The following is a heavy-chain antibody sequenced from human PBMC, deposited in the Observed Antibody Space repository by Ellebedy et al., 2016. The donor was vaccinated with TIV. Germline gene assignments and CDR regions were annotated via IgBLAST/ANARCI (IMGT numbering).Heavy chain of an antibody. CDR2: VNHSGST. CDR3: ARDPYCGGDCSNDAFDI. V-gene: IGHV4-34*01. J-gene: IGHJ3*02. D-gene: IGHD2-21*02. Sequence: ESLKISCAASGFTFSNAWMNWVRQRPGKGLAWIGEVNHSGSTNYNPSLKSRVTISVDTSKNQFSLKLSSVTAADTAVYYCARDPYCGGDCSNDAFDIWGQGTMVTVSS. CDR1: GFTFSNAW.